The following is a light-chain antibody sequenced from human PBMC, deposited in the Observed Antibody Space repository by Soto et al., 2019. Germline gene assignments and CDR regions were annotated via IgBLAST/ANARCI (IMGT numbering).Light chain of an antibody. CDR2: DNN. Sequence: QSVLTQPPSVSGAPGQRVTISCTGSSSNIGAGYDVHWYQQLPGTAPKLLIYDNNHRPSGVPDRFSGSKSGTSASLAITGLQAEDEADYYCQPYDSSLSGHVIFGGGTKLTVL. CDR1: SSNIGAGYD. CDR3: QPYDSSLSGHVI. V-gene: IGLV1-40*01. J-gene: IGLJ2*01.